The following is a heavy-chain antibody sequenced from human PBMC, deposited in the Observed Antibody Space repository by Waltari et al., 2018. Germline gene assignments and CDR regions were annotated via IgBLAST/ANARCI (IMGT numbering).Heavy chain of an antibody. CDR3: ARGVTVAGPGNLDN. V-gene: IGHV4-59*01. CDR2: MYYSGSSGST. J-gene: IGHJ4*02. D-gene: IGHD6-19*01. Sequence: QVQLQESGPGLVKPSETLSLTCPVSGGSISSYYWRWIRPPPGKGLEWIGYMYYSGSSGSTYYSPSLRNRVTISIDTSKNQFSLRLSSVTAADTAVYYCARGVTVAGPGNLDNWGQGTLVTVSS. CDR1: GGSISSYY.